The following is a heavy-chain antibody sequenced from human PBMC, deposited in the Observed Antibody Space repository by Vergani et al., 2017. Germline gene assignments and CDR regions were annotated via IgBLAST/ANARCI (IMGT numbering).Heavy chain of an antibody. Sequence: QVQLVQSGTEVKKPGASVKVSCKASGYTFNGYYIHWVRQAPGQGLEYMGGIDPNSDGTNYAQKFQGRVTMTRDTSISTAYMELSRLRSDDTAVYYCARGWSGYRTSWYFDFWGQGTLVTVSS. CDR1: GYTFNGYY. D-gene: IGHD6-13*01. J-gene: IGHJ4*02. CDR3: ARGWSGYRTSWYFDF. V-gene: IGHV1-2*02. CDR2: IDPNSDGT.